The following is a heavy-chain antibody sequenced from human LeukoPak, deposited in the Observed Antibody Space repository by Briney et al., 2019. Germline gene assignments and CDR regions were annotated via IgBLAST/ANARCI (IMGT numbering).Heavy chain of an antibody. CDR2: ISVSGNT. CDR3: AKHHRMAARLVYFDY. Sequence: GGSLRLSCAASGFTFSSYAMSWVRQGPGKGLEWVSAISVSGNTYHADSVKGRFTISRDNSKNTLYLQMNSLRVEDTAVYYCAKHHRMAARLVYFDYWGQGTLVTVSS. CDR1: GFTFSSYA. J-gene: IGHJ4*02. V-gene: IGHV3-23*01. D-gene: IGHD6-6*01.